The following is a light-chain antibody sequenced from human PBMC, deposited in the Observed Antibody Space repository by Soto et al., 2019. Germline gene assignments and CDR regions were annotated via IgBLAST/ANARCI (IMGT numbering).Light chain of an antibody. Sequence: QSALTQPASVSGSPGQSITISCTGTSSDVGGYNYASWYQQHPGKAPKLIIYDVSNRPSGVSNRFSGSKSGNTASLTISGLQAEDEADYYCSSYASSSIYVFGTGTKVTVL. J-gene: IGLJ1*01. CDR2: DVS. CDR3: SSYASSSIYV. CDR1: SSDVGGYNY. V-gene: IGLV2-14*01.